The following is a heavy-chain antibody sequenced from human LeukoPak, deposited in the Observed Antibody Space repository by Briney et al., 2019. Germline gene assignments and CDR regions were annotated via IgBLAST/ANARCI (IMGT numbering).Heavy chain of an antibody. Sequence: GGSLRLSCAASGFTSSNYWMGWVRQAPGKGLEWVANIKQDGSEKYYVDSVKGRFTISRDNAKNSLYLQMNSLRAEDTAVYYCARDRGSSGWYEFDYWGQGTLVTVSS. CDR3: ARDRGSSGWYEFDY. V-gene: IGHV3-7*01. J-gene: IGHJ4*02. CDR2: IKQDGSEK. CDR1: GFTSSNYW. D-gene: IGHD6-19*01.